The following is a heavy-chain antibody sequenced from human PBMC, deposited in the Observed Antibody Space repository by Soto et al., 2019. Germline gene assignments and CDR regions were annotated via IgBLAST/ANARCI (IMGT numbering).Heavy chain of an antibody. CDR3: ARNGAGGYYMDV. CDR1: GGSISSYY. J-gene: IGHJ6*03. CDR2: IYYSGST. Sequence: PSETLSLTCIVSGGSISSYYWSWIRQPPGKGLEWIGYIYYSGSTNYNPSLKSRVTISVDTSKNQFSLKLSSVTAADTAVYYCARNGAGGYYMDVWGKGTTVTV. V-gene: IGHV4-59*01. D-gene: IGHD2-8*01.